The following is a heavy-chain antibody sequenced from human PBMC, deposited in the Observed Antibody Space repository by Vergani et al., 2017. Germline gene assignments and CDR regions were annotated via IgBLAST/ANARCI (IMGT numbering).Heavy chain of an antibody. CDR3: ARESGEQQLPPARYYYYGMDV. D-gene: IGHD6-13*01. V-gene: IGHV3-30-3*01. CDR2: ISYDGSNK. J-gene: IGHJ6*02. CDR1: GFTFSSYA. Sequence: QVQLVESGGGVVQPGRSLRLSCAASGFTFSSYAMHWVRQAPGKGLEWVAVISYDGSNKYYADSVKGRFTISRDNAKNSLYLQMNSLRAEDTAVYYCARESGEQQLPPARYYYYGMDVWGQGTTVTVSS.